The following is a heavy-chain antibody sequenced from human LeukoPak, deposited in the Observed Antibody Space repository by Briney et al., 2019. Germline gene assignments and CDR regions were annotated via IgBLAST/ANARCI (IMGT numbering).Heavy chain of an antibody. CDR3: ARDWRFGSYYYCGMDV. V-gene: IGHV4-59*01. CDR2: IYYSGST. CDR1: GGSISSYY. D-gene: IGHD3-10*01. J-gene: IGHJ6*02. Sequence: SQTLSLTCTVSGGSISSYYWSWIRQPPGKGLEWIGYIYYSGSTNYNPSLKSRVTISVDTSKNQFSLKLSSVTAADTAVYYCARDWRFGSYYYCGMDVWGQGTTVTVSS.